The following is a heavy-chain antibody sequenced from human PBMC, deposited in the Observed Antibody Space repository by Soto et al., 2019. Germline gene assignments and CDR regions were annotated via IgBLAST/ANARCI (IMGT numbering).Heavy chain of an antibody. J-gene: IGHJ4*01. CDR1: GYTFTNYG. CDR2: VSAYNGER. CDR3: SRGTSIPASGDY. Sequence: QVQLVQSGAEVKKPGASVKVSCKASGYTFTNYGINWVRQAPAQGLECLGWVSAYNGERRYAQRVQARVIMTTDTSTSTAYMELRSLRSDDTAVYYCSRGTSIPASGDYWGQGTLVTVSS. D-gene: IGHD6-6*01. V-gene: IGHV1-18*01.